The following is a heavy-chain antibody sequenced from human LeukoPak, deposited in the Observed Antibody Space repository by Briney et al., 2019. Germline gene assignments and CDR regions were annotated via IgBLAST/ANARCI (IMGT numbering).Heavy chain of an antibody. CDR2: IRRNGSPT. V-gene: IGHV3-48*04. CDR1: GFIFSSYS. J-gene: IGHJ4*02. Sequence: GGSLRLSCAASGFIFSSYSMNWVRQAPGKGLEWVSYIRRNGSPTHYADSVKGRFTISRDNDKNSVYLQMTSLRVEDTAVYYCVRDPEALDYWGQGTLSPSPQ. CDR3: VRDPEALDY.